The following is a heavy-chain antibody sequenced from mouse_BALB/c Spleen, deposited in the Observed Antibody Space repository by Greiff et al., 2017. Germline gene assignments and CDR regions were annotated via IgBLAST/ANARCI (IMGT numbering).Heavy chain of an antibody. CDR3: ARSLTGNYFDY. CDR2: INPSTGYT. V-gene: IGHV1-7*01. Sequence: QVQLQQSGAELAKPGASVKMSCKASGYTFTSYWMHWVKQRPGQGLEWIGYINPSTGYTEYNQKFKDKATLTADKSSSTAYMQLSSLTSEDSAVYYCARSLTGNYFDYWGQGTTLTVSS. J-gene: IGHJ2*01. CDR1: GYTFTSYW. D-gene: IGHD4-1*01.